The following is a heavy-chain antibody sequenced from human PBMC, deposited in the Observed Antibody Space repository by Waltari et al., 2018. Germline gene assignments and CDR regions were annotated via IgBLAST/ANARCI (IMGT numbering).Heavy chain of an antibody. Sequence: EVQLVESGGGLVQPGGSLRLSCAASGLTFSSYWMSWVRQAPGKGVDWVANIKQDGSEKYYVDAVKGRFTISRDNAKNSLYLQMNSLRAEDTAVYYCATEPYSSSYYFDYWGQGTLVTVSS. CDR1: GLTFSSYW. J-gene: IGHJ4*02. CDR3: ATEPYSSSYYFDY. D-gene: IGHD6-6*01. CDR2: IKQDGSEK. V-gene: IGHV3-7*01.